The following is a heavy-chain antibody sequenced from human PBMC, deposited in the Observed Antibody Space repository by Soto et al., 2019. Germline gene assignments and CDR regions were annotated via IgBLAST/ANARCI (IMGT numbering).Heavy chain of an antibody. Sequence: QVQLVESGGGVVQPGRSLRLSCAASGFTFSSYAMHWVRQAPGKGLEWVAVISYDGSNKYYADSVKGRFTISRDNSKNTLYLQMNSLRAEDTAVYYCAREGIRQQQLPDDAFDIWGQGTMVTVSS. D-gene: IGHD6-13*01. J-gene: IGHJ3*02. CDR2: ISYDGSNK. CDR1: GFTFSSYA. V-gene: IGHV3-30-3*01. CDR3: AREGIRQQQLPDDAFDI.